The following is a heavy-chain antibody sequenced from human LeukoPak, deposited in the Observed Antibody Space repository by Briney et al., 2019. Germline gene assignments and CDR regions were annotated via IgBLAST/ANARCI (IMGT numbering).Heavy chain of an antibody. V-gene: IGHV3-33*06. CDR3: AKGGLVPYYFDY. CDR2: IWYDGSNK. Sequence: PGRSLRLSCAASGFTFSSYGMHWVRQAPGKGLEWVAVIWYDGSNKYYADSVKGRSTISRDNSKNTLYLQMNSLRAEDTAAYYCAKGGLVPYYFDYWGQGTLVTVSS. D-gene: IGHD3/OR15-3a*01. J-gene: IGHJ4*02. CDR1: GFTFSSYG.